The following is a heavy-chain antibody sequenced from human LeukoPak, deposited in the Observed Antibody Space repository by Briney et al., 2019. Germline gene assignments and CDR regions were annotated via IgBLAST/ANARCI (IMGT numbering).Heavy chain of an antibody. CDR3: ARGTNPQPYYYYGMDV. Sequence: SETLSLTCTVSGDSVSSHYWSWVRQPPGKGLEWIGYIHSSGSTDYNPSLKSRVTVSVDTSKNQFSLKLSSVTAADTAVYYCARGTNPQPYYYYGMDVWGQGTTVTVSS. D-gene: IGHD2-2*01. CDR1: GDSVSSHY. CDR2: IHSSGST. J-gene: IGHJ6*02. V-gene: IGHV4-59*08.